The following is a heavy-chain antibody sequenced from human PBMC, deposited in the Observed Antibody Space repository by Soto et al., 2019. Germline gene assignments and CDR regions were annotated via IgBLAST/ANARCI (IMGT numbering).Heavy chain of an antibody. CDR3: ATQFHHCGGDCYRGPYFGMDV. D-gene: IGHD2-21*02. CDR2: INPYTGGT. J-gene: IGHJ6*02. Sequence: QVQLVQSGSEVKEPGASVKVSCKASGYTFTGYYVLWVRQAPGQGPECMGWINPYTGGTNYAQKFQGRVTMTRDPPISRAYTELSKLISDDAAVYYCATQFHHCGGDCYRGPYFGMDVWGQGTTVTVSS. V-gene: IGHV1-2*02. CDR1: GYTFTGYY.